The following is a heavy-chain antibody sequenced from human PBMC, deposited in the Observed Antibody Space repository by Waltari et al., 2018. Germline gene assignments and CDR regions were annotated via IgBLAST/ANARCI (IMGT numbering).Heavy chain of an antibody. Sequence: QLQLQESGPGLVKPSETLSLTCPVSGGSISSSSYYWGLIRQPPGKGLEWIGSIYYSGSTYYNPSLKSRVTISVDTSKNQFSLKLSSVTAADTAVYYCASLSSSWYGAWDDAFDIWGQGTMVTVSS. CDR1: GGSISSSSYY. J-gene: IGHJ3*02. D-gene: IGHD6-13*01. CDR2: IYYSGST. CDR3: ASLSSSWYGAWDDAFDI. V-gene: IGHV4-39*01.